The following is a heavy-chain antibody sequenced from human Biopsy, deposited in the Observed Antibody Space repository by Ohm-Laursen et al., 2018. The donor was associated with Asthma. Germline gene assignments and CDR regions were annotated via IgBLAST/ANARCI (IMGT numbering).Heavy chain of an antibody. J-gene: IGHJ4*02. CDR1: GDSFSNYA. Sequence: SVKVSCKAPGDSFSNYAISWVRQAPGQGLEWMGGIIPIFGIANYAQKFQGRVTITADKSTSTAYMELSSLRSEDTAVYYCARGGSYSSRRYYFDYWGQGTLVTVSS. D-gene: IGHD1-26*01. V-gene: IGHV1-69*10. CDR3: ARGGSYSSRRYYFDY. CDR2: IIPIFGIA.